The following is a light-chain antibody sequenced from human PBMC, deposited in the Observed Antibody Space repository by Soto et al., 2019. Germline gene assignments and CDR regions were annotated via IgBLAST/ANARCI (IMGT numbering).Light chain of an antibody. J-gene: IGLJ2*01. CDR2: EVS. V-gene: IGLV2-14*01. CDR1: SNDVGGYNY. CDR3: HAYTNSRTHVV. Sequence: QSALTQPASVSGSPGQSITISCTGTSNDVGGYNYVSWYQQHPGKAPKLMISEVSNRPSGVANRLSGSKSGNTASLTISGLLAEDEAGYYCHAYTNSRTHVVFGGGSQFTVL.